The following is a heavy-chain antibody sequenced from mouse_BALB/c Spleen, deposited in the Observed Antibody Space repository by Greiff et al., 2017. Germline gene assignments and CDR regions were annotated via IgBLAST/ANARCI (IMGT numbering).Heavy chain of an antibody. CDR2: ISSGSSTI. J-gene: IGHJ4*01. Sequence: EVMLVESGGGLVQPGGSWKLSCAASGFTFSSFGMHWVRQAPEKGLEWVAYISSGSSTIYYADTVKGRFTISRDNPKNTLFLQMTSLRSEDTAMYYCASGYYGFGYYAMDYWGQGTSVTVSS. CDR1: GFTFSSFG. V-gene: IGHV5-17*02. CDR3: ASGYYGFGYYAMDY. D-gene: IGHD2-3*01.